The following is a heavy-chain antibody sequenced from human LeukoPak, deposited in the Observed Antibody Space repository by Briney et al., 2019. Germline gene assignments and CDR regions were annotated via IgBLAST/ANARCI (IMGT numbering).Heavy chain of an antibody. CDR3: TAGWYNY. V-gene: IGHV4-34*01. J-gene: IGHJ4*02. CDR2: INHSGST. D-gene: IGHD2-15*01. CDR1: GGSFSGYY. Sequence: SETLSLTCAVYGGSFSGYYWSWIRQPPGKGLEWVGEINHSGSTNYNPSLKSRVTISVDTSKNQFSLRLSSVTAADTAVYYCTAGWYNYWGQGTLVTVSS.